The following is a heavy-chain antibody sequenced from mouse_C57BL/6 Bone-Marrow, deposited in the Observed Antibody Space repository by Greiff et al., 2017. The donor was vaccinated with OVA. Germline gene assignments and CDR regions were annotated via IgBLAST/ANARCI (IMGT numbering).Heavy chain of an antibody. V-gene: IGHV14-1*01. CDR3: TTWPTVVDY. J-gene: IGHJ2*01. Sequence: EVQLQQSGAELVRPGASVKLSCTASGFNIKDYYMHWVKQRPEQGLEWIGRIDPEAGDSEYAPKFQGQATMTVDKSSNAAYLQLSSLTSEDTAVYYCTTWPTVVDYWGQGTTLKVSS. D-gene: IGHD1-1*01. CDR2: IDPEAGDS. CDR1: GFNIKDYY.